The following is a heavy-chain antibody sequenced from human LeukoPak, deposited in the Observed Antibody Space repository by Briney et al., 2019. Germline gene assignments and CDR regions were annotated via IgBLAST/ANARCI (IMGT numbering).Heavy chain of an antibody. D-gene: IGHD1-26*01. CDR2: MNPNSGDT. Sequence: ASVKVSCKASGYTFTNYDINWARQATGQGLEWMGRMNPNSGDTGYAQKFQGRVTMTRDTSISTAYMELSSLTSDDTAIFYCARTGMGGNVWIDSWGQGTLVTVSS. V-gene: IGHV1-8*01. J-gene: IGHJ5*01. CDR1: GYTFTNYD. CDR3: ARTGMGGNVWIDS.